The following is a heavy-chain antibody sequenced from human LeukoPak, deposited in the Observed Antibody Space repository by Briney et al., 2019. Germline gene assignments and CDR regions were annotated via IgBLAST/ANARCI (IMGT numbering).Heavy chain of an antibody. D-gene: IGHD1-26*01. J-gene: IGHJ4*02. Sequence: GGSLKLSCAASGFTFSGSAMHWVRQASGKGLEWVGRIRSKANSYAAAYAASVKGRFTISRDDSKNTAYLQMNGLKTEDTAVYYCTRLEWELLGDYWGQGTLVTVSS. CDR2: IRSKANSYAA. CDR3: TRLEWELLGDY. V-gene: IGHV3-73*01. CDR1: GFTFSGSA.